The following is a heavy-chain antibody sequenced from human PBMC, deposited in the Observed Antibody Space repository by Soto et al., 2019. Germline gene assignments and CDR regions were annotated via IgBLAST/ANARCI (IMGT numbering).Heavy chain of an antibody. Sequence: QVQLQESGPGLVKPSGTLSLTCAVFGGSISTSNWWTWVRQPPGKGLDWIGEIFQSGSTNYNSSLMGRVTISVDKANNQFSLKLSSVTAADTAVYYCAHRPIVGAAIWGQGTLVTVSS. D-gene: IGHD1-26*01. CDR2: IFQSGST. V-gene: IGHV4-4*02. CDR3: AHRPIVGAAI. J-gene: IGHJ4*02. CDR1: GGSISTSNW.